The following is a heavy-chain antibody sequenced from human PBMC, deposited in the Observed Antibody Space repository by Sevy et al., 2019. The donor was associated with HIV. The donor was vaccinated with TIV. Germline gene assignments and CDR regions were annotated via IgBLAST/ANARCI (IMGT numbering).Heavy chain of an antibody. CDR1: GYTFTSYG. Sequence: ASVKVSCKASGYTFTSYGISWMRQAPGQGLEWMGWISVYKGNTNYAQKLQGRVTMTTDTSTSTAYMELRSLRSDDTAVYYCARAGYYSGYYDILTGLDYWGQGTLVTVSS. CDR2: ISVYKGNT. CDR3: ARAGYYSGYYDILTGLDY. V-gene: IGHV1-18*01. D-gene: IGHD3-9*01. J-gene: IGHJ4*02.